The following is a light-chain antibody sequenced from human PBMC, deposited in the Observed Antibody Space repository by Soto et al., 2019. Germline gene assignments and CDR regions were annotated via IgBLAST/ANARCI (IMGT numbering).Light chain of an antibody. CDR3: LQDYGDSWT. Sequence: QMTQSPSSLSASVGEKIIITCRASRDVGSDVSWYQQKPGQAPKLLIYAASNLYTGVPSRFSGSRSGTEFTLTISSLQPEDFASYYCLQDYGDSWTFGQGTKMDIK. CDR2: AAS. J-gene: IGKJ1*01. V-gene: IGKV1-6*01. CDR1: RDVGSD.